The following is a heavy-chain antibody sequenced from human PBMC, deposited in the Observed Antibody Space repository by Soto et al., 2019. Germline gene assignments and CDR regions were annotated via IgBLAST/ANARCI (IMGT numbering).Heavy chain of an antibody. CDR2: ISSTSFSI. CDR1: GFSFSSHS. Sequence: EVQLVESGGGLIQPGGSLRLSCAASGFSFSSHSMNWVRQAPGKGLEWVSYISSTSFSIYYADSVKGRFTISRDNAKNSLYLQMNSLRAEDTAVYYCARDQRYGDRYNYYWLDVWGKGTPVTVSS. D-gene: IGHD2-21*02. J-gene: IGHJ6*04. V-gene: IGHV3-48*01. CDR3: ARDQRYGDRYNYYWLDV.